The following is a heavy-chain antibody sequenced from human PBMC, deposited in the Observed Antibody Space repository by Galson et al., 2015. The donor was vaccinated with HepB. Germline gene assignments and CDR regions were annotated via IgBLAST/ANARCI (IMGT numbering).Heavy chain of an antibody. CDR2: ISAYNGNT. CDR3: ARDELTTSGGPVYDSSGYDY. J-gene: IGHJ4*02. Sequence: SVKVSCKASGYTFTSYGISWVRQAPGQGLEWMGWISAYNGNTNYAQKLQGRVTMTTDTSTSTAYMELRSLRSDDTAVYYCARDELTTSGGPVYDSSGYDYWGQGTLVTVSS. V-gene: IGHV1-18*01. D-gene: IGHD3-22*01. CDR1: GYTFTSYG.